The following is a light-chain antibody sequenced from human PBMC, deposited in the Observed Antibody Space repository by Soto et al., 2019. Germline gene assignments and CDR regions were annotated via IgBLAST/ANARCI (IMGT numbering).Light chain of an antibody. Sequence: EVVLTQSPATLSLSPGESATLSCRASETVFSYLAWYQQKPGQAPRILIYDTSNRATGVPARFSGSGSGTDFTLTISSLEPEDFAVYYCQQRYRWPPITFGQGTRLESK. CDR3: QQRYRWPPIT. V-gene: IGKV3-11*01. CDR1: ETVFSY. J-gene: IGKJ5*01. CDR2: DTS.